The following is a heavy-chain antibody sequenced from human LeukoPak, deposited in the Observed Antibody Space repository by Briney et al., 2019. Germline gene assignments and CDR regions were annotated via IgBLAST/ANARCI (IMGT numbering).Heavy chain of an antibody. Sequence: PSETLSLTCAVSGGSISSSNWWSRVRQPPGKGLEWIGEIYHSGSTNYNPSLKSRVTIPVDKSKNHFSLKVSSVTAADTAVYYCARGGSGWNYYYYYMDVWGKGTTVTISS. D-gene: IGHD6-19*01. V-gene: IGHV4-4*02. CDR2: IYHSGST. CDR3: ARGGSGWNYYYYYMDV. CDR1: GGSISSSNW. J-gene: IGHJ6*03.